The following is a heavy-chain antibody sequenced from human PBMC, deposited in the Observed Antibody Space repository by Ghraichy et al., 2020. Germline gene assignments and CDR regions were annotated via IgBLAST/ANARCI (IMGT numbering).Heavy chain of an antibody. Sequence: GGSLRLSCAASGFTVSSNYMSWVRQAPGKGLEWVSVIYSGGSTYYADSVKGRFTISRDNSKNTLYLQMNSLRAEDTAVYYCARHHGEMATSAFDYWGQGTLVTVSS. J-gene: IGHJ4*02. D-gene: IGHD5-24*01. V-gene: IGHV3-66*02. CDR1: GFTVSSNY. CDR2: IYSGGST. CDR3: ARHHGEMATSAFDY.